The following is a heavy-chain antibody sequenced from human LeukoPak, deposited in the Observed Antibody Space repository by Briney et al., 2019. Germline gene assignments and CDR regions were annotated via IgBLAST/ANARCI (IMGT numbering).Heavy chain of an antibody. CDR2: ISAYNGNT. V-gene: IGHV1-18*01. Sequence: ASVKVSCKASGYTFTSYGISWVRQAPGQGLEWMGWISAYNGNTNYAQKLQGRVTMTTDTSTSTAYVELRSLRSDDTAVYYCAMGTDSSELDYWGQGTLVTVSS. CDR3: AMGTDSSELDY. D-gene: IGHD3-22*01. J-gene: IGHJ4*02. CDR1: GYTFTSYG.